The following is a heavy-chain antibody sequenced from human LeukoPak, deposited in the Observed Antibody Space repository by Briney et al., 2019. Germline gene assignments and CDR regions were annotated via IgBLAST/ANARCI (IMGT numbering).Heavy chain of an antibody. CDR2: IIPILGIA. D-gene: IGHD6-19*01. CDR3: ARGGQWLVRDSYYCDC. J-gene: IGHJ4*02. CDR1: GGTFSSYA. V-gene: IGHV1-69*04. Sequence: SVKVSCKASGGTFSSYAISWVRQAPGQGLEWMGRIIPILGIANYAQKFQGRVTITADKSTSTAYMELSSLRSEDTAVYYCARGGQWLVRDSYYCDCWGQGTLVTVSS.